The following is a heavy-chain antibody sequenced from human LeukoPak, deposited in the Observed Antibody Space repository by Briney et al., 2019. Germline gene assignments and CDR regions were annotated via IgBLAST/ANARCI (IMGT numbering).Heavy chain of an antibody. V-gene: IGHV4-4*02. D-gene: IGHD6-19*01. CDR1: GGSISSSNW. CDR2: IHYSGST. Sequence: PSGTLSLTCAVSGGSISSSNWWSWVRQPPGKGLEWIGYIHYSGSTKYNPSLKSRVTISVDTSKNQFSLKLSSVTAADTAVYYCARWYSSGWAFDYWGQGTLVTVSS. J-gene: IGHJ4*02. CDR3: ARWYSSGWAFDY.